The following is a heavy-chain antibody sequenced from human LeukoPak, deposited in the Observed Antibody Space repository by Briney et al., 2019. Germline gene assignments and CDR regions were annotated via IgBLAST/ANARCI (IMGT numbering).Heavy chain of an antibody. V-gene: IGHV4-59*01. J-gene: IGHJ3*02. Sequence: PSETLSLTCTVSGGSISSYYWSWIRQPPGKGLEWIGYIYYSGSTNYNPSLKSRVTISVDTSKDQFSLKLSSVTAADTAVYYCAREKGYDFWSGSLPGAFDIWGQGTMVTVSS. CDR3: AREKGYDFWSGSLPGAFDI. CDR2: IYYSGST. D-gene: IGHD3-3*01. CDR1: GGSISSYY.